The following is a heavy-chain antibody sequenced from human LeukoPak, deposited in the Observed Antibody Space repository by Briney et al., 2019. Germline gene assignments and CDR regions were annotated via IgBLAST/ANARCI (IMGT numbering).Heavy chain of an antibody. CDR2: ISGSGGRT. D-gene: IGHD6-19*01. J-gene: IGHJ4*02. CDR1: GFTFSSYA. CDR3: AKDTSPVAGPQGTFDY. V-gene: IGHV3-23*01. Sequence: GGSLRLSCAASGFTFSSYAMSWVRQAPGKGLEWVSAISGSGGRTYYADSVKGRFTISRDNSKNTLYLQMNSLRAEDTAVYYCAKDTSPVAGPQGTFDYWGQGTLVTVSS.